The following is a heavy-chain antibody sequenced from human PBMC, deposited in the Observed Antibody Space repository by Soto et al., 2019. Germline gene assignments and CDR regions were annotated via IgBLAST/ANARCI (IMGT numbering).Heavy chain of an antibody. CDR3: AREDILGARSFDY. V-gene: IGHV3-48*02. CDR1: GFTFSSYS. CDR2: ISSGSKTI. J-gene: IGHJ4*02. D-gene: IGHD1-26*01. Sequence: PGGSLRLSXVASGFTFSSYSVNWVRQAPGKGLEWVSYISSGSKTIYYADSVKGRFTVSRDNAKNSQFLQMNSLRDDDTAVYYCAREDILGARSFDYWGRGALVTVSS.